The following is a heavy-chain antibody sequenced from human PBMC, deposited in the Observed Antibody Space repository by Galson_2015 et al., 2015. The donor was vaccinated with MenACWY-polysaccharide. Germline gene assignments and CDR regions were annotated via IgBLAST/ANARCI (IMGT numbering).Heavy chain of an antibody. Sequence: SLRLSCAASGFTFSNAWMSWVRQAPGKGLEWVGRIKSKTDGGTTDYAAPVKGRFTISRDDSKNTLYLQMNSLKTEDTAVYYCTTDPDQPSELPTFDSCGQGVMLTLSS. CDR1: GFTFSNAW. V-gene: IGHV3-15*01. J-gene: IGHJ4*02. CDR2: IKSKTDGGTT. D-gene: IGHD1-26*01. CDR3: TTDPDQPSELPTFDS.